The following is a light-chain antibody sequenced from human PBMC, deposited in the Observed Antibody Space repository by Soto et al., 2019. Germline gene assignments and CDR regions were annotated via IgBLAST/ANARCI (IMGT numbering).Light chain of an antibody. CDR1: QSVSSY. CDR3: QQRSNWPGT. J-gene: IGKJ3*01. V-gene: IGKV3-11*01. CDR2: DAS. Sequence: EIVLTQSPASLSLSPGERATLSCRASQSVSSYLAWYQQKPGQAPRLLIYDASNRATGIPARFSGSGSGTDFTLPICSLEPEDFAVYYCQQRSNWPGTFGPGTKVDIK.